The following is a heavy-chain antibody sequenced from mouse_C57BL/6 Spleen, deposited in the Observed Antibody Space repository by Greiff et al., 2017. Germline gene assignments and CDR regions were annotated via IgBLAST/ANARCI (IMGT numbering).Heavy chain of an antibody. D-gene: IGHD1-1*01. Sequence: QVQLQQPGAELVMPGASVKLSCKASGYTFTSYWMHWVKQRPGQGLEWIGEIDPSDSYTNYNQKFKGKSTLTVDKSSSTAYMQRSSLTSEDSAVYYCARSGDYSSSPRAMDYWGQGTSVTVSS. J-gene: IGHJ4*01. CDR3: ARSGDYSSSPRAMDY. CDR1: GYTFTSYW. V-gene: IGHV1-69*01. CDR2: IDPSDSYT.